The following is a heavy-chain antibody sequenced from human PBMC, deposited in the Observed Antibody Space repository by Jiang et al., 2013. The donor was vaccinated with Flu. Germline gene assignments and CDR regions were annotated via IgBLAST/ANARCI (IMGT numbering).Heavy chain of an antibody. J-gene: IGHJ4*02. D-gene: IGHD1-26*01. V-gene: IGHV4-34*01. CDR2: INHSGST. CDR1: GGSFSGYY. CDR3: ARGAGSDPPQGNIVGATNLPGVFDY. Sequence: LLKPSETLSLTCAVYGGSFSGYYWSWIRQPPGKGLEWIGEINHSGSTNYNPSLKSRVTISVDTSKNQFSLKLSSVTAADTAVYYCARGAGSDPPQGNIVGATNLPGVFDYWGQGTLVTVSS.